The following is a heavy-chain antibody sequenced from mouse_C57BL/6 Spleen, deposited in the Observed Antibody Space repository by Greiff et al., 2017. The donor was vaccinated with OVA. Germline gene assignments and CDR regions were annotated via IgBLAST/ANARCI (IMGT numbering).Heavy chain of an antibody. V-gene: IGHV1-53*01. CDR3: ARSGVNWDVAFDY. CDR2: INPSNGGT. J-gene: IGHJ2*01. D-gene: IGHD4-1*01. Sequence: QVQLQQPGPELVKPGASVKLSCKASGYTFTSYWMHWVKQRPGQGLEWIGNINPSNGGTNYNEKFKSKATLTVDKSSSTAYMQLSSLTSEDSAVYYCARSGVNWDVAFDYWGQGTTLTVSS. CDR1: GYTFTSYW.